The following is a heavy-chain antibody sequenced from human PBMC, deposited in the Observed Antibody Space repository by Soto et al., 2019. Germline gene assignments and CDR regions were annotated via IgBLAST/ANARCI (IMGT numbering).Heavy chain of an antibody. CDR3: AREGPKTTVTTCGAFDI. V-gene: IGHV3-13*01. J-gene: IGHJ3*02. D-gene: IGHD4-17*01. Sequence: LRLSCAASGFTFSSYDMHWVRQATGKGLEWVSAIGTAGDTYCPGSVKGRFTISRENAKNSLYLQMNSLRAEDTAVYYCAREGPKTTVTTCGAFDIWGQGTMVTVSS. CDR2: IGTAGDT. CDR1: GFTFSSYD.